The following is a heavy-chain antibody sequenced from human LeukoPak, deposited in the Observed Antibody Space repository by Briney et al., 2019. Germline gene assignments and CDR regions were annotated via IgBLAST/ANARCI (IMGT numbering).Heavy chain of an antibody. Sequence: ASVKVSCKASGYTFTSYDINWVRQATGQGLEWMGWMNPNSGNTGYAQKFQGRVTITRNTSISTAYMELSSLRSEDTAVYYCARGGESRPNQDIVVVPAAIDDAFDIWGQGTMVTVSS. J-gene: IGHJ3*02. CDR3: ARGGESRPNQDIVVVPAAIDDAFDI. CDR1: GYTFTSYD. CDR2: MNPNSGNT. V-gene: IGHV1-8*03. D-gene: IGHD2-2*01.